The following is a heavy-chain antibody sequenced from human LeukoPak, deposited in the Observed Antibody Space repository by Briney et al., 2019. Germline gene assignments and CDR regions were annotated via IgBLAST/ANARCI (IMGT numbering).Heavy chain of an antibody. CDR3: ARSTSLPYYDILGCFDC. Sequence: GRSLRLSCAASGSTFTSFAVHWVRQAPGKGLEWVAAISYDGNNKYYTDSVKGRFTISRDNSKNTLYLQMDSLRAEDTAVYYCARSTSLPYYDILGCFDCWGQGTLVTVSS. J-gene: IGHJ4*02. CDR1: GSTFTSFA. V-gene: IGHV3-30*04. D-gene: IGHD3-9*01. CDR2: ISYDGNNK.